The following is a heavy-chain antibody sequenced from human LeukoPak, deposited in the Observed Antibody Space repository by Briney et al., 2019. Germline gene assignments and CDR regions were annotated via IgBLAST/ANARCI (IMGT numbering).Heavy chain of an antibody. D-gene: IGHD3-10*01. J-gene: IGHJ6*02. CDR2: IKSDGSRT. CDR1: GFTFSSYW. CDR3: AREYYYGSDGMDV. V-gene: IGHV3-74*01. Sequence: PGGSLRLSCAASGFTFSSYWMHWVRQAPGKGLVWVSRIKSDGSRTDYADSVKGRFTISRDNAKNTLYLQMNSLRAKDTAVYYCAREYYYGSDGMDVWGQGTTVTVSS.